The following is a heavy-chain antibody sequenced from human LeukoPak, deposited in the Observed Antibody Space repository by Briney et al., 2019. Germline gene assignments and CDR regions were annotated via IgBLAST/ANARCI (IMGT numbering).Heavy chain of an antibody. CDR1: GGSISSSGYY. CDR2: IYYSGST. V-gene: IGHV4-39*01. J-gene: IGHJ4*02. D-gene: IGHD1-1*01. CDR3: AVGERSDTGWASNVDY. Sequence: SETLSLTCTVSGGSISSSGYYWGWIRQPPGKGLEWIGSIYYSGSTYYNPSLKSRVTISVDTSKNQFSLKLSSVTAADTAVYYCAVGERSDTGWASNVDYWGQGTLVTVSS.